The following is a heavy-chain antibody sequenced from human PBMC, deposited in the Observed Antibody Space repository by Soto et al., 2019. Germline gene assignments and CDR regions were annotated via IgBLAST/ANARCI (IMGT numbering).Heavy chain of an antibody. CDR2: ISGSGAST. CDR1: GFTFSNSA. V-gene: IGHV3-23*01. Sequence: GGSLRLSCAASGFTFSNSAMSWVRQAPGKGLEWVSTISGSGASTFNADSMKGRFTISRDNSNNTLYLQMNSLRAEDTAVYYCAKDLAPYSPGSYYNVPDYWGQGTLVNVSS. CDR3: AKDLAPYSPGSYYNVPDY. D-gene: IGHD3-10*01. J-gene: IGHJ4*02.